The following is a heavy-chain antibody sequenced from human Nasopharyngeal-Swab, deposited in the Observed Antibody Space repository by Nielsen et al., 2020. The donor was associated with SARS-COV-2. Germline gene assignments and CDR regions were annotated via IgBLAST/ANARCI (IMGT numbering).Heavy chain of an antibody. Sequence: SETLSLTCTVSGDSLNSNYYWGWIRQPPGKGLEWIAIIYYTGGTHFNPSLKTRVTISVDTSNDQFSLKLNSVTAADTAVYYCARLELCSRYFESWGQGTLVTVSS. J-gene: IGHJ4*02. V-gene: IGHV4-39*01. CDR3: ARLELCSRYFES. CDR2: IYYTGGT. CDR1: GDSLNSNYY. D-gene: IGHD2-2*01.